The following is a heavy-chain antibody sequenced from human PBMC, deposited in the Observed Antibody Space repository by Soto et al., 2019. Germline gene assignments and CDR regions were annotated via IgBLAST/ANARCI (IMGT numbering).Heavy chain of an antibody. V-gene: IGHV4-39*01. J-gene: IGHJ6*02. CDR1: GGSIRSSSYY. CDR3: VRQGIGPLHGLVDV. D-gene: IGHD3-10*01. Sequence: PSETLSLTSPVSGGSIRSSSYYWGWIRQPPGKGLEWIGSIYYSGSTYYNPSLKSRVTISVDTSTKQLSLKLSSATAADTAMYHCVRQGIGPLHGLVDVWGRGTTVTV. CDR2: IYYSGST.